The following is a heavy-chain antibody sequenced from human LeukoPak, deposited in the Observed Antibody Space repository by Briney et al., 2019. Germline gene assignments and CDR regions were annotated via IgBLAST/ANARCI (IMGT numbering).Heavy chain of an antibody. CDR2: ISDGAGST. D-gene: IGHD6-6*01. CDR3: AKRIEYSSSSAYFDF. J-gene: IGHJ4*02. V-gene: IGHV3-23*01. Sequence: GGSLRLSCAASGFTFSSYAMSWVRQAPGQGLEWVSAISDGAGSTYYADSVKGRFTISRDNSKNTLYLQMNSLRAGDTAVYYCAKRIEYSSSSAYFDFWGQGTLVTVSS. CDR1: GFTFSSYA.